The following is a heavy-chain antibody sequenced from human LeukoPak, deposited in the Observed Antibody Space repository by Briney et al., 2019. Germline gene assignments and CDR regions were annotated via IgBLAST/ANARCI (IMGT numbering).Heavy chain of an antibody. D-gene: IGHD2-15*01. Sequence: PGGSLRLSCAASGFTFTSYAMSWVRQAPGKGLEWVSGMSGSGGSTYHADSVKGRFTISRDNSKNTLYLEMNSLRAEDTAVYYCAGQYGLLSNAFDIWGQGTMVTVSS. CDR3: AGQYGLLSNAFDI. V-gene: IGHV3-23*01. CDR2: MSGSGGST. CDR1: GFTFTSYA. J-gene: IGHJ3*02.